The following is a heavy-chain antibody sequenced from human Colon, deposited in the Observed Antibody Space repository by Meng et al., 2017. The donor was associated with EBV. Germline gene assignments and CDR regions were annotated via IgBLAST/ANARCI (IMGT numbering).Heavy chain of an antibody. CDR2: TSHSGST. CDR1: GGSISRSDW. Sequence: QSQLQESGPGLVKPSETLSLTCAVSGGSISRSDWWSWVRQPPGKGLEWIGGTSHSGSTDYSPSLKSRVTISLDKSKNQLSLKLNSVTAADTAVYYCASSDYYRADYWGQGTLGTVSS. V-gene: IGHV4-4*02. D-gene: IGHD3-22*01. CDR3: ASSDYYRADY. J-gene: IGHJ4*02.